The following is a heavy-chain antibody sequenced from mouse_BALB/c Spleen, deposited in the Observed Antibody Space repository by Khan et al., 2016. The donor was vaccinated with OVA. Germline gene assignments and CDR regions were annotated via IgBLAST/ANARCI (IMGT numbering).Heavy chain of an antibody. D-gene: IGHD3-3*01. Sequence: QMKVSEPGLVKPSQALFLTCTVTAYSSTSDYAWNWIRQFPGNKLEWMGFISYSGNTNYNPSLKNRIPITRDTSTNQFFLQLNSETAEDTARYYCARICGGDVDYWGQGTTLTVSS. J-gene: IGHJ2*01. CDR3: ARICGGDVDY. CDR1: AYSSTSDYA. V-gene: IGHV3-2*02. CDR2: ISYSGNT.